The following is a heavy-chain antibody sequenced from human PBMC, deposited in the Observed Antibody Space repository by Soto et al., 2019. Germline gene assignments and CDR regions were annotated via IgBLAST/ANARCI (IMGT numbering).Heavy chain of an antibody. CDR1: GPTIDDYA. Sequence: EVQVEESGGGLVQPGGSLTLSCAVSGPTIDDYAMHWVRQVPGKGLEWVSGIFWRGGGTGYADSVKGRFTISRDRAKNYLSRQMTRLTIEDTAVYYCGKDLSHGGLEAWGQGPLVTVSS. J-gene: IGHJ5*02. D-gene: IGHD1-1*01. V-gene: IGHV3-9*01. CDR2: IFWRGGGT. CDR3: GKDLSHGGLEA.